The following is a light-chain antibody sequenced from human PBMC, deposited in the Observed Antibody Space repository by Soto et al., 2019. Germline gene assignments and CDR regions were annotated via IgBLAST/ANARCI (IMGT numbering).Light chain of an antibody. CDR3: SSFASSNTWV. J-gene: IGLJ3*02. Sequence: QSVLTQPPSASGSPGQSVTISCTGTSSDVGAYNYVSWYQQHAGKAPELVIYEVTKRPSGVPDRFSGSKSANTASLTVSGLQAEDEADYYCSSFASSNTWVFGGGTKLTVL. CDR2: EVT. CDR1: SSDVGAYNY. V-gene: IGLV2-8*01.